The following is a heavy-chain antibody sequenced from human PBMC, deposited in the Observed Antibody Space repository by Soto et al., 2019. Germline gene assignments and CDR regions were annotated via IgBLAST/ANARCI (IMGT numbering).Heavy chain of an antibody. CDR2: ISSNSSYI. CDR1: GFTFSSYS. Sequence: PGGSLRLSCAASGFTFSSYSMNWVRQAPGKGLEWVSSISSNSSYIYYADSVKGRFTISRDNAKNSLYLQMNSLRAEDTAGYYCARDLKDPFDIWAQGTMVTVSS. J-gene: IGHJ3*02. V-gene: IGHV3-21*01. CDR3: ARDLKDPFDI.